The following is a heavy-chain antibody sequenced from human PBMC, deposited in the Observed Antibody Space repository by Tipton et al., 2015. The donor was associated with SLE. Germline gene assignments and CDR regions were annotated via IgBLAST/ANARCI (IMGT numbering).Heavy chain of an antibody. D-gene: IGHD6-13*01. CDR2: INHSGST. Sequence: TLSLTCAVYGGSFSGYSWTWIRQPPGKGLDWIGEINHSGSTNYNPSLKSRVTISVDTSKNQFSLKLSSVTAADTAVYYCAKGSSWTPFDYWGQGTLVTVSS. V-gene: IGHV4-34*01. CDR1: GGSFSGYS. J-gene: IGHJ4*02. CDR3: AKGSSWTPFDY.